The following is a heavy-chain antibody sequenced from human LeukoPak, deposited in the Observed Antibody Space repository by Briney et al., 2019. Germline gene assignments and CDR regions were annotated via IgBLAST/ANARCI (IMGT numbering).Heavy chain of an antibody. V-gene: IGHV3-66*02. J-gene: IGHJ6*03. CDR3: ARIPSSIAARAGYYYYYMDV. CDR1: GVTVSSNY. Sequence: PGGSLRLSCAVSGVTVSSNYMSWVRQAPGKGLEWVSVIYSGGSTYYADSVKGRFTISRDNSKNTLYLQMNSLRAEDTAVYYCARIPSSIAARAGYYYYYMDVWGKGTTVTVSS. D-gene: IGHD6-6*01. CDR2: IYSGGST.